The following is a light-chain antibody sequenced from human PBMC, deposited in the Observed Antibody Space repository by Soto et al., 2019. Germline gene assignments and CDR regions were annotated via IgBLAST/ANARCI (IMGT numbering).Light chain of an antibody. Sequence: QLVLTQSPSASASLGASVKLTCTLSSGHSNYAIAWHQQQPEKGPRYLMKLNSDGSHSKGDGIPDRFSGSSSGAERYLTISSLQSEDEADYYCLTWGTGTYVVFGGGTKLTVL. CDR3: LTWGTGTYVV. J-gene: IGLJ2*01. CDR1: SGHSNYA. CDR2: LNSDGSH. V-gene: IGLV4-69*01.